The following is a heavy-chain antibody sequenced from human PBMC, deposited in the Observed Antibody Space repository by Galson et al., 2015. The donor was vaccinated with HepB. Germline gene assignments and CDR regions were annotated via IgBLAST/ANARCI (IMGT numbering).Heavy chain of an antibody. Sequence: SVKVSCKASGGTFSSYAISWVRQAPGQGLEWMGRIIPILGIANYAQKFQGRVTITADKSTSTAYMELSSLRSEDTAVYYCASLTSIAVAPPGRRPDLNYYGMDVWGQGTTVTVSS. J-gene: IGHJ6*02. CDR3: ASLTSIAVAPPGRRPDLNYYGMDV. CDR1: GGTFSSYA. D-gene: IGHD6-19*01. CDR2: IIPILGIA. V-gene: IGHV1-69*04.